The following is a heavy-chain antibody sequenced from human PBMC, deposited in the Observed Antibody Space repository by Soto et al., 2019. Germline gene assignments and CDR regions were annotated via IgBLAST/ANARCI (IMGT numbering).Heavy chain of an antibody. CDR1: GFTFSSFP. D-gene: IGHD3-9*01. V-gene: IGHV3-48*01. J-gene: IGHJ4*02. CDR2: ISSSSSTI. Sequence: GGSLRLSCAASGFTFSSFPMNWVRQAPGKGLEWVSYISSSSSTIYYADSVKGRFTISRDNAKNSLYLQMNSLRAEDTAVYYCARAIYFSPYYFDYWGQGTLVTVSS. CDR3: ARAIYFSPYYFDY.